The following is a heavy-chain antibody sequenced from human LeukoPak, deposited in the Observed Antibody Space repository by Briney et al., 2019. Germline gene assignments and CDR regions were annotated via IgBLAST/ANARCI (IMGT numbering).Heavy chain of an antibody. V-gene: IGHV3-74*01. Sequence: GGSLRLSCAASGFTFSSYWMNWVRPAQGKGLVWVSRIASDGSSTTYADSVKGRFSISRDNAKNTLYLQMNSLRVEDTAVYYCARGRPHGNDYWGQGTLVTVSS. CDR3: ARGRPHGNDY. CDR2: IASDGSST. J-gene: IGHJ4*02. CDR1: GFTFSSYW. D-gene: IGHD4-23*01.